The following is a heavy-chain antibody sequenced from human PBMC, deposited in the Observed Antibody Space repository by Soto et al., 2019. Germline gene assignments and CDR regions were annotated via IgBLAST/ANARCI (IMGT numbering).Heavy chain of an antibody. V-gene: IGHV4-30-4*01. CDR3: AREKGQIYGPKKLDS. J-gene: IGHJ4*02. CDR1: GGSVSSGDYF. CDR2: IYDSGSS. Sequence: PSETLSLTCTVSGGSVSSGDYFWSWIRQPPGKGLEWIGYIYDSGSSYYNPSLKSRVTMSVDTSKNQFSLKLRSVTAADTAMYYCAREKGQIYGPKKLDSWGQGTLVTVSS. D-gene: IGHD3-10*01.